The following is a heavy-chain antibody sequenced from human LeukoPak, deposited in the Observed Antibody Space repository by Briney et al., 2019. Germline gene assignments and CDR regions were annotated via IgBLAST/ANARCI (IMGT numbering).Heavy chain of an antibody. CDR3: ARSHSSAIPFDY. J-gene: IGHJ4*02. D-gene: IGHD6-25*01. Sequence: GGSLRLSCAASGFTFSDYYMSWIRQAPGKGLEWVSYISSSGSTIYYADSVKGRFTISRDNAKNSLYLQMNSLGAEDTAVYYCARSHSSAIPFDYWGQGTLVTVSS. CDR2: ISSSGSTI. CDR1: GFTFSDYY. V-gene: IGHV3-11*04.